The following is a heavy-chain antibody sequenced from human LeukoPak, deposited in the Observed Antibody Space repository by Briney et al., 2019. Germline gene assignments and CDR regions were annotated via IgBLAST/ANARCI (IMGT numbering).Heavy chain of an antibody. D-gene: IGHD3/OR15-3a*01. CDR2: LSGDGGTT. Sequence: GGSLRLSCAASDFTFSSHWMYWVRQAPGKGLVWVARLSGDGGTTRHADSVKGRFTISRDNAKNSLYLQMNSLRAEDTAVYYCASRPYGFLGPFDYWGQGTLVTVSS. CDR3: ASRPYGFLGPFDY. J-gene: IGHJ4*02. V-gene: IGHV3-74*01. CDR1: DFTFSSHW.